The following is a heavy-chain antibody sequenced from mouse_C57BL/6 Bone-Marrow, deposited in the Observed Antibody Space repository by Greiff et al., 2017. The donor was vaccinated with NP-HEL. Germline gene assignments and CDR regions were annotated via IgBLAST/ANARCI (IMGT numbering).Heavy chain of an antibody. J-gene: IGHJ1*03. CDR2: IDPENGDT. V-gene: IGHV14-4*01. Sequence: EVQLQQSGAELVRPGASVKLSCTASGFNIKDDYMHWVKQRPEQGLEWIGWIDPENGDTEYASKFQGKATITADTSSNTAYLQLSSLTSEDTAVYYCTTRRNWYFDVWGTGTTVTVSS. CDR3: TTRRNWYFDV. CDR1: GFNIKDDY.